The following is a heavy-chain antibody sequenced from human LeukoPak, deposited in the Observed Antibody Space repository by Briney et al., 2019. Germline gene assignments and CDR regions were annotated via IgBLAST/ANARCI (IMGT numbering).Heavy chain of an antibody. CDR1: GFTFSSYW. Sequence: GGSLRLSCAASGFTFSSYWMSWVRQAPGKGLEWVANINQDGSEKYYVDSVKGRFTISRDNAKNSPYLQMDSLRAEDTAVYYCVSLNLYGDYSDAFDIWGQGTMVTVSS. V-gene: IGHV3-7*01. CDR2: INQDGSEK. J-gene: IGHJ3*02. CDR3: VSLNLYGDYSDAFDI. D-gene: IGHD4-17*01.